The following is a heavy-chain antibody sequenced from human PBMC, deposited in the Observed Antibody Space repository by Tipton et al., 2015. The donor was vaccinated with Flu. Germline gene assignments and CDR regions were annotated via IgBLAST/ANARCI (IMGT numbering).Heavy chain of an antibody. V-gene: IGHV4-34*01. D-gene: IGHD4-17*01. J-gene: IGHJ3*02. CDR2: INHSGST. Sequence: TLSLTCSVYGGSFSGYYWTWIRQSPGKGLEWIGEINHSGSTHYNSSLKSRVTISIDRSKNQFSLRLSSVTAADTAMYYCARGDYGDYDHEADGFDIWGQGTLATVSA. CDR1: GGSFSGYY. CDR3: ARGDYGDYDHEADGFDI.